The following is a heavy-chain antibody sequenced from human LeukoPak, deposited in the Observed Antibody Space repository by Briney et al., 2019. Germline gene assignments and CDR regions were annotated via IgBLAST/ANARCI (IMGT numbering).Heavy chain of an antibody. J-gene: IGHJ4*02. CDR1: GFIFDDYA. Sequence: GRSLRLSCAASGFIFDDYAMHWVRQAPGKGLEWVSGISWNSGSIDYADSVKGRFTISRDNAKNFLYLQMNSLRAENTALYYCAKDRDYSSSGASVDYWGQGTLVTASS. CDR3: AKDRDYSSSGASVDY. D-gene: IGHD6-6*01. V-gene: IGHV3-9*01. CDR2: ISWNSGSI.